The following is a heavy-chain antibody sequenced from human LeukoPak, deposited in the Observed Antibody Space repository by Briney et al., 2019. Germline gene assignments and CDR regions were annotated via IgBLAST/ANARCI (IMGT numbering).Heavy chain of an antibody. CDR1: GFTFSNYW. J-gene: IGHJ4*02. CDR3: ARSYSSYFDY. CDR2: IKQDGSEK. V-gene: IGHV3-7*01. Sequence: GGSLRLSCAASGFTFSNYWMSWVRQAPGKGLEWVANIKQDGSEKYYVDSVKGRFTISRDNAKNSLYLQMNSLRAEDTAVYYCARSYSSYFDYWGQGTLVTVSS. D-gene: IGHD6-13*01.